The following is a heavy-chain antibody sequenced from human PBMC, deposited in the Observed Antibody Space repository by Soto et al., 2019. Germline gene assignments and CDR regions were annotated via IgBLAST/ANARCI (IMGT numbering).Heavy chain of an antibody. V-gene: IGHV3-23*01. Sequence: EVQLLESGGGLVQPGGSLRLSCAASGFTFSTYAMSWVRQAPGKGLEWVSAISGSGGSTYYTDSVKGRFTISRDNSKNTLYLQMNSLRAEDTAVYYCAVRKTGSFFDYWGQGTLVTVSP. CDR2: ISGSGGST. J-gene: IGHJ4*02. D-gene: IGHD1-26*01. CDR1: GFTFSTYA. CDR3: AVRKTGSFFDY.